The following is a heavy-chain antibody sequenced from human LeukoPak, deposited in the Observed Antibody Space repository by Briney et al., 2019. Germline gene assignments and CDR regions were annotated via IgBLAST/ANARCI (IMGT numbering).Heavy chain of an antibody. Sequence: ASVKVSCKASGYTFTNYGISWVRQAPGQGLEWMGWISTYNENTNYAQKLQGRVTMTTDTSTSTAYMELRSLRSGDTAVYYRARDVGSSRYGVDYWGQGTLVTVSS. CDR1: GYTFTNYG. J-gene: IGHJ4*02. CDR2: ISTYNENT. D-gene: IGHD6-13*01. V-gene: IGHV1-18*01. CDR3: ARDVGSSRYGVDY.